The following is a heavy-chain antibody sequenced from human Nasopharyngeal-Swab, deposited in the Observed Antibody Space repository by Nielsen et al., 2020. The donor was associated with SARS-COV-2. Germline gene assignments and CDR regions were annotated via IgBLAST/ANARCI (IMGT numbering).Heavy chain of an antibody. J-gene: IGHJ4*02. CDR3: ARDLGYIRYCSGGSCYQDY. D-gene: IGHD2-15*01. Sequence: ASVKVSCKASGYTFTGYYMHWVRQAPGQGLEWMGRINPNSGGTNYAQKFQGRVTMTRDTSISTAYMELSRLGSDDTAVYYCARDLGYIRYCSGGSCYQDYWGQGTLVTVSS. V-gene: IGHV1-2*06. CDR2: INPNSGGT. CDR1: GYTFTGYY.